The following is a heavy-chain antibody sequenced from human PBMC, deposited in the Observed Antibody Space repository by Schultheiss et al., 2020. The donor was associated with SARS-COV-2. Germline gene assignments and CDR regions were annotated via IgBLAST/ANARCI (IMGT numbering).Heavy chain of an antibody. CDR2: IYYSGST. CDR1: GGSISSGGYY. CDR3: ASIEINYDFWSGYSDAFDI. V-gene: IGHV4-61*08. D-gene: IGHD3-3*01. J-gene: IGHJ3*02. Sequence: SETLSLTCTVSGGSISSGGYYWSWIRQHPGKGLEWIGYIYYSGSTNYNPSLKSRVTISVDTSKNQFSLKLSSVTAADTAVYYCASIEINYDFWSGYSDAFDIWGQGTMVTVSS.